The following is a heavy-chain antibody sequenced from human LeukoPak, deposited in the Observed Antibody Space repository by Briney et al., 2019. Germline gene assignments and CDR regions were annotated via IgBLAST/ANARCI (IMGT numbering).Heavy chain of an antibody. J-gene: IGHJ6*02. CDR1: GGSISSYY. CDR2: IYYSGST. Sequence: SETLSLTCTVSGGSISSYYWSWIRQPPGKGLEWIGYIYYSGSTNYNPSLKSRVTISVDTSKNQFSLKLSSVTAADTAVYYCAREGYYYGMDVWGQGTSVTVSS. V-gene: IGHV4-59*01. CDR3: AREGYYYGMDV.